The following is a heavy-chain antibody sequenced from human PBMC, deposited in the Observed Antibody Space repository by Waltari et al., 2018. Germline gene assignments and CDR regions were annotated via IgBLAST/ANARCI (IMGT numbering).Heavy chain of an antibody. Sequence: QVTLKESGPALVTPTQTLTLTCTFSGFSLSTSETGVTWIRQPPGKALEWLAIIYWDDDKYYNTSLRSRLTISKDTSKNQVFLTMTNMDPVDTATYYCARDDASNYLGDRFDVWGPGVMVTVSS. CDR1: GFSLSTSETG. CDR2: IYWDDDK. V-gene: IGHV2-70*01. CDR3: ARDDASNYLGDRFDV. J-gene: IGHJ5*02. D-gene: IGHD1-26*01.